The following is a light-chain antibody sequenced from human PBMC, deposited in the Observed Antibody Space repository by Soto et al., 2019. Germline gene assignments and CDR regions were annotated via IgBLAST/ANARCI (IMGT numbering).Light chain of an antibody. V-gene: IGKV3-15*01. CDR1: QSVSSY. J-gene: IGKJ5*01. Sequence: EIVLTQSLATLSVSAGERATLSCRASQSVSSYLAWYQQKPGQTPRLVIYGASTRATGIPARFSGSGSGTEFTLTISSLQSEDFEVYYCQQYNNWPITFGQGTRLEIK. CDR2: GAS. CDR3: QQYNNWPIT.